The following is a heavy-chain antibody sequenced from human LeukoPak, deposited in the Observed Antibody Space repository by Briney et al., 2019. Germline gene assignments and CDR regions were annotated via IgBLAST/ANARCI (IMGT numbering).Heavy chain of an antibody. CDR1: GITFSNSG. CDR2: IGHDGRNK. CDR3: ARDDESSSWSFDY. Sequence: GGSLRLSCEASGITFSNSGMHWVRQAPGKGLEWVAYIGHDGRNKFYTESLRGRFTISGDNSMKMAYLQMNSLRAEDTAVYYCARDDESSSWSFDYWGQGTLVTVSS. D-gene: IGHD6-13*01. J-gene: IGHJ4*02. V-gene: IGHV3-30*02.